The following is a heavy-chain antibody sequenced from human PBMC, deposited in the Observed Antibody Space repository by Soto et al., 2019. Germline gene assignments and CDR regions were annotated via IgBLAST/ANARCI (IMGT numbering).Heavy chain of an antibody. CDR1: GFTFSSYW. J-gene: IGHJ4*02. D-gene: IGHD1-1*01. V-gene: IGHV3-74*01. Sequence: EVQLVESGGGLVQPGGSLRLSCAASGFTFSSYWMDWVRQAPGKGLIWVSRTNSDGSITTYADSVKGRFTISRDNAKXXXXXXXXXXXXXXXXXXXXXRDLWNDDNWGQGTLVTVSS. CDR3: XRDLWNDDN. CDR2: TNSDGSIT.